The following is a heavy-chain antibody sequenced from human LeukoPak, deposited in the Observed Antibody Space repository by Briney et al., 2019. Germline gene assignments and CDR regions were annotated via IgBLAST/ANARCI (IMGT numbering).Heavy chain of an antibody. J-gene: IGHJ3*02. D-gene: IGHD3-10*01. Sequence: PSETLSLTCTVSGGSISSYYWSWIRQPPGKGLEWIGYIYYSGSTTYNPSLKSRVTISVDTSKNQFSLNLSSVTAADSAVYYCARRRGDFGSGELNIWGQGTMVTVSS. V-gene: IGHV4-59*08. CDR1: GGSISSYY. CDR2: IYYSGST. CDR3: ARRRGDFGSGELNI.